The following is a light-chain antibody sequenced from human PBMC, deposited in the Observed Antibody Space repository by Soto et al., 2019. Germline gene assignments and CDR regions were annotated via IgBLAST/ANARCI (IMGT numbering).Light chain of an antibody. Sequence: QSVLTQPASVSGSPGQSITISCTGTSSDVGGYNYVSWYQQHPGKATKLMIYDVSNRPSGISNRFSGSKSGNTASLTISGLQAEDEADYYCSSYTSSSTDGFGTGTKVTVL. CDR2: DVS. V-gene: IGLV2-14*01. CDR3: SSYTSSSTDG. CDR1: SSDVGGYNY. J-gene: IGLJ1*01.